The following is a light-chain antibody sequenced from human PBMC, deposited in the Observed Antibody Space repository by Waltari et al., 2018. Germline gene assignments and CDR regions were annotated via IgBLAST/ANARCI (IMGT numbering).Light chain of an antibody. J-gene: IGLJ3*02. CDR1: SSDVGGYNS. Sequence: QSALTQPASVSGSPGQSITLSCTGTSSDVGGYNSVSWFQQPPGSAPKLIIYEVSHRPSGVSGRFSGSKSANTASLTISGLQTEDEADYYCTSFTGAASWVFGAGTKVTV. CDR3: TSFTGAASWV. V-gene: IGLV2-14*01. CDR2: EVS.